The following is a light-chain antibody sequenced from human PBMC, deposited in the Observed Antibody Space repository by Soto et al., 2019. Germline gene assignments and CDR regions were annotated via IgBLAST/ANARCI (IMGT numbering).Light chain of an antibody. CDR1: QSVPNSL. V-gene: IGKV3-20*01. CDR2: RIS. J-gene: IGKJ2*01. Sequence: EIVLTQSPGTLSLSPGDGASLSCRAGQSVPNSLLAWYRQTPGQAPRLLIYRISNRATGVPDRFSGSGSGTDFTLTISRLESEDFAVYYCQQYGSSPYTFGQGTKVDI. CDR3: QQYGSSPYT.